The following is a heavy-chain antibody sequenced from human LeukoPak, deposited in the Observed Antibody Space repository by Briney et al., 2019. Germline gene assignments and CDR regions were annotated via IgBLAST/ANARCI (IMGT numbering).Heavy chain of an antibody. J-gene: IGHJ4*02. CDR2: ISSSGSTI. CDR3: ARDLGVAVAEAY. CDR1: GFIFSSYE. D-gene: IGHD6-19*01. V-gene: IGHV3-48*03. Sequence: GGSLRLSCAASGFIFSSYEMNWVRQAPGKGLEWVSYISSSGSTIYYADSVKGRFTISRDNAKNSLYLQMNSLRAEDTAVYYCARDLGVAVAEAYWGQGTLVTVSS.